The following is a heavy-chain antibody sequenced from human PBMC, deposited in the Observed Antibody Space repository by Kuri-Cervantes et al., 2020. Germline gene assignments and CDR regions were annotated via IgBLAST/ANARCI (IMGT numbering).Heavy chain of an antibody. V-gene: IGHV3-23*01. D-gene: IGHD4-11*01. CDR3: AKDPPDTVAGGYYYYYMDV. CDR2: ITISGDRT. Sequence: GESLKISCTTDGFTVSGYAMSWVRQAPGKGLEWVSSITISGDRTHYLDSVMGRFTISRDNSMNTLYLQMNSLRAEDTAVYYCAKDPPDTVAGGYYYYYMDVWGKGTTVTVSS. J-gene: IGHJ6*03. CDR1: GFTVSGYA.